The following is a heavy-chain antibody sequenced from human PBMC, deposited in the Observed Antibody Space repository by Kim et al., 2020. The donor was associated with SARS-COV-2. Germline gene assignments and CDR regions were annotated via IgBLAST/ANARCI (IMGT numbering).Heavy chain of an antibody. J-gene: IGHJ6*02. V-gene: IGHV4-30-2*05. Sequence: LQRRVTISVDTSKNQFSLKLSSVTAADTAVYYCARDEGFGVNYYDYGMDVWGQGTTVTVSS. D-gene: IGHD3-10*01. CDR3: ARDEGFGVNYYDYGMDV.